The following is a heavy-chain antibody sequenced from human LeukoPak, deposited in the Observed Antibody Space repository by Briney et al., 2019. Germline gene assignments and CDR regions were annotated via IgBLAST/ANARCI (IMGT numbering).Heavy chain of an antibody. CDR1: GGSISSSGYY. CDR3: ARDGGSYYAFDY. J-gene: IGHJ4*02. CDR2: IYYGGST. D-gene: IGHD1-26*01. V-gene: IGHV4-39*07. Sequence: SETLSLTCTVSGGSISSSGYYWDWIRQPPGKGLEWIGNIYYGGSTYYNPSLKSRVTISVDTSKNQFSLKLSSVTAADTAVYYCARDGGSYYAFDYWGQGTLVTVSS.